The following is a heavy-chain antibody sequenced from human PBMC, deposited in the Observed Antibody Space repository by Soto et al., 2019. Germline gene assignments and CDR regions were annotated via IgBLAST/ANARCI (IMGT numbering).Heavy chain of an antibody. CDR2: TYYRSKWYN. V-gene: IGHV6-1*01. D-gene: IGHD6-6*01. Sequence: TLSLTCALSGASVSGNSAAWNWIRQSPSRGLEWLGRTYYRSKWYNDYAVSVKSRITVTPDTSKNQFSLHLNSVTPEDTAVYYCARLPGGTAPRPAYWGQGTPVTVSS. CDR1: GASVSGNSAA. J-gene: IGHJ4*02. CDR3: ARLPGGTAPRPAY.